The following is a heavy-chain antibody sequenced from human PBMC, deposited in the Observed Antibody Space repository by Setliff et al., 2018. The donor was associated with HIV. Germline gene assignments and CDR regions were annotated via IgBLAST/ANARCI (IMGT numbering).Heavy chain of an antibody. J-gene: IGHJ6*03. CDR1: GGSISSHY. D-gene: IGHD3-3*01. CDR3: ARCYYNFWSGYPLDYMDA. V-gene: IGHV4-4*08. CDR2: IYTSGST. Sequence: SETLSLTCTVSGGSISSHYWGWIRQPPGKGLEWIGHIYTSGSTNYNPSLKSRVTMSVGTSKNQFSLKLSSVTAADTAVYYCARCYYNFWSGYPLDYMDAWGKGTTVTVSS.